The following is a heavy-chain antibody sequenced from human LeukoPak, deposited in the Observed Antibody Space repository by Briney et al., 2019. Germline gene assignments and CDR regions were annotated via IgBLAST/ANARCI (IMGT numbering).Heavy chain of an antibody. CDR3: AKVINYYDSSGILDY. V-gene: IGHV3-30-3*01. D-gene: IGHD3-22*01. J-gene: IGHJ4*02. Sequence: GGSLRLSCAASGFTFSSYAMHWVRQAPGKGLEWVAVISYDGSNKYYADSVKGRFTISRDNSKNTLYLQMNSLRAEDTAVYYCAKVINYYDSSGILDYWGQGTLVTVSS. CDR2: ISYDGSNK. CDR1: GFTFSSYA.